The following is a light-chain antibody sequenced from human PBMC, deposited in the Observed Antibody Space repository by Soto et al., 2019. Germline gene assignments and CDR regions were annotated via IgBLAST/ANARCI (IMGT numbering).Light chain of an antibody. V-gene: IGKV1-39*01. Sequence: DIQMTQSPSSLSASVGVRVTITCQTSQSINTYLNWYQQKTGKAPKLLIYGASSLQSGVPLRFSGSGSGTDFTLTISSLEPEDFATYYCQESYSPLWGTCGQGTKVDIK. J-gene: IGKJ1*01. CDR2: GAS. CDR1: QSINTY. CDR3: QESYSPLWGT.